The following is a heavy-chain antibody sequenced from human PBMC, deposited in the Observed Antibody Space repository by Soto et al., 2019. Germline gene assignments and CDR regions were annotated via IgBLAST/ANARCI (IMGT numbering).Heavy chain of an antibody. CDR1: GGSFSGYY. CDR2: INHTGGA. V-gene: IGHV4-34*02. Sequence: QVQLQQWGAGLVKPSETLSLTCAVSGGSFSGYYWNWIRQPPGKGLEWVGEINHTGGANYNPSLKSRLIISMDTSKKQFYRRLSSVTAADTAVYYCARYPAYCTDGKNCPPGPWGQGTLVTVSS. CDR3: ARYPAYCTDGKNCPPGP. J-gene: IGHJ5*02. D-gene: IGHD2-8*01.